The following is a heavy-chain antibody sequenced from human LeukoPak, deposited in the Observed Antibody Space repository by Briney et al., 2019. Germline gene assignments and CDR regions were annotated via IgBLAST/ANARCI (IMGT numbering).Heavy chain of an antibody. CDR3: AKPSGSYVALDY. CDR2: ISDSGGST. V-gene: IGHV3-23*01. D-gene: IGHD3-3*01. Sequence: PGGSLRLSCATSGFTFNTHAMSWVCQAPGKGLEWVSVISDSGGSTHYADSVKGRFNISRDDSKNTLYLQMNSLRVEDTAVYYCAKPSGSYVALDYWGQGTLVTVSS. CDR1: GFTFNTHA. J-gene: IGHJ4*02.